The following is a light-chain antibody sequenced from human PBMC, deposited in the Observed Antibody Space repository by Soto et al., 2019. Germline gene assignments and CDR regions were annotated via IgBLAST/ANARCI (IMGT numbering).Light chain of an antibody. CDR2: GAS. CDR3: QQYDSSIT. V-gene: IGKV3-20*01. Sequence: EVVLTQSPDTLSLSPVERATLSCRASQSVSSSYLAWYQQKPGQAPRFLIYGASSRATGIPDRFSGSGSGTDFTLTISRLEPEDFAVYYCQQYDSSITFGQGTRLEIK. J-gene: IGKJ5*01. CDR1: QSVSSSY.